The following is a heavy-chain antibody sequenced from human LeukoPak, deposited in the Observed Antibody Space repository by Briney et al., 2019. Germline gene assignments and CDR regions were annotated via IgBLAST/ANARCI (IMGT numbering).Heavy chain of an antibody. J-gene: IGHJ4*02. Sequence: PGGSLRLSCAASGFTFGSYWMSWVRQAPGKGLEWVANIKQDGSEKYYVDSVRGRVTISRDNAENSLFLQMNRLRVEDTAVYYCTRDFGRSSYYFDFWGQGTLVTVSS. CDR3: TRDFGRSSYYFDF. V-gene: IGHV3-7*01. CDR2: IKQDGSEK. D-gene: IGHD3-3*01. CDR1: GFTFGSYW.